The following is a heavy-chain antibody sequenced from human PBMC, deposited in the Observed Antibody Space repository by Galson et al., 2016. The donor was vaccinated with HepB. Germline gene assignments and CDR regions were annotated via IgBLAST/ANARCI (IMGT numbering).Heavy chain of an antibody. D-gene: IGHD4-23*01. Sequence: SLRLSCAASGFTFRDYAMHWVRQAPGKGLEWVSGLNWNGGSIDYADSVKGRFTISRDNAKNSLYLQMNSLRAEDTALYYCAKDRFYGGNKYWSFDLWGRGTLVTVSS. V-gene: IGHV3-9*01. CDR2: LNWNGGSI. J-gene: IGHJ2*01. CDR1: GFTFRDYA. CDR3: AKDRFYGGNKYWSFDL.